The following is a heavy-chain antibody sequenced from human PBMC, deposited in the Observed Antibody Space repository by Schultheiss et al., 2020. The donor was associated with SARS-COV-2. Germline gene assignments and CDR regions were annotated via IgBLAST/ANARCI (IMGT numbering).Heavy chain of an antibody. CDR1: GGSISSYY. D-gene: IGHD6-6*01. V-gene: IGHV4-59*01. CDR2: IYYSGST. CDR3: ARTGYSSSYAGEFDY. Sequence: SETLSLTCTVSGGSISSYYWSWIRQPPGKGLEWIGYIYYSGSTNYNPSLKSRVTISVDTSKNQFSLKLSSVTAADTAVYYCARTGYSSSYAGEFDYWGQGTLVTVSS. J-gene: IGHJ4*02.